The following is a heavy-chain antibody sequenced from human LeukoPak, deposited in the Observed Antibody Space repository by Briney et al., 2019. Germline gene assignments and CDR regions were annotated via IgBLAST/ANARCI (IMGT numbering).Heavy chain of an antibody. CDR1: GDSVSSNSAA. J-gene: IGHJ5*02. V-gene: IGHV6-1*01. CDR3: ARDQSVAARRRAPPGVNWFDP. Sequence: SQTLSLTCAISGDSVSSNSAAWNWIRQSPSRGLEWLGRTYYRSKWYNDYAVSVKSRITINPDTSKNQFSLQLNSVTPEDTAVYYCARDQSVAARRRAPPGVNWFDPWGQGILVTVSS. CDR2: TYYRSKWYN. D-gene: IGHD6-6*01.